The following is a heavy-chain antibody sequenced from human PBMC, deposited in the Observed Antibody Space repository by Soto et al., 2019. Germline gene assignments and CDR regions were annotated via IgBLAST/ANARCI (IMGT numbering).Heavy chain of an antibody. CDR3: ARALLPYEAAAGGDYYGMDV. D-gene: IGHD6-13*01. J-gene: IGHJ6*02. Sequence: QVQLVQSGAEVKKPGASVKVSCKASGYTFTSYGISWVRQAPGQGLEWMGWISAYNGNTNYAQKLQGRVTMTTDTSTSTAYMELRSLRSDDTAVYYCARALLPYEAAAGGDYYGMDVWGQGTTVTVSS. V-gene: IGHV1-18*01. CDR1: GYTFTSYG. CDR2: ISAYNGNT.